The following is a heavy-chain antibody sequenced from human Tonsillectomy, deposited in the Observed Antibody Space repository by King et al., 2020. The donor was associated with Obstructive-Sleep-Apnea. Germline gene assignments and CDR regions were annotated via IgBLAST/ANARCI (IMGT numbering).Heavy chain of an antibody. V-gene: IGHV3-23*04. D-gene: IGHD3-22*01. CDR2: ISGSGGST. J-gene: IGHJ4*02. Sequence: EVQLVESGGGLVQPGGSLRLSCAASGFTFSSYAVSWVRQAPGKGLEWVSTISGSGGSTYNADSVKGRFTISRDNSKNTLYLQMNSLRADDTAVYYCAKEGSGYYYLDYWGQGTLVTVSS. CDR3: AKEGSGYYYLDY. CDR1: GFTFSSYA.